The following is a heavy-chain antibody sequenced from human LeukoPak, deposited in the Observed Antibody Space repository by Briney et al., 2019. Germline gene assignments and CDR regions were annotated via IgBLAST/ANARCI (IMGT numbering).Heavy chain of an antibody. CDR2: IHYSGST. J-gene: IGHJ4*02. D-gene: IGHD5-12*01. CDR3: ARVIGYDQLDY. CDR1: GGSISSGDYY. V-gene: IGHV4-31*03. Sequence: SETLSLTCSVSGGSISSGDYYWSWIRQHPGKGLEWIGYIHYSGSTYYNPSLKSRVSISVSTSKNRFSLQLSSVTAADTAVYYRARVIGYDQLDYWGQGTLVTVSS.